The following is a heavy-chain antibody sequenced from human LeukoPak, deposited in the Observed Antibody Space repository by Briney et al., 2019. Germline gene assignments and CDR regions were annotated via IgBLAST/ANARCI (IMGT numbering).Heavy chain of an antibody. CDR3: VSTATFDY. J-gene: IGHJ4*02. CDR2: IKQDGSER. Sequence: GGSLRLSCAVSGFTFSNYWMSWVRQAPGKGLEWVANIKQDGSERYYVDSVKGRFTISRDNAKNLLSLEMNSLRVEDTAIYYCVSTATFDYWGQGTLATVSS. CDR1: GFTFSNYW. V-gene: IGHV3-7*03. D-gene: IGHD5-12*01.